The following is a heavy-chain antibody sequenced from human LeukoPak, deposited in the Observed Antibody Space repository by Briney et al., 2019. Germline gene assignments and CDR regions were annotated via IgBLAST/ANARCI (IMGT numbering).Heavy chain of an antibody. V-gene: IGHV3-7*05. D-gene: IGHD5-18*01. J-gene: IGHJ4*02. CDR1: GFTFSDYW. CDR2: IKQDGSEK. Sequence: GGALRLSCAASGFTFSDYWMSWVRQSPGRGLEWVANIKQDGSEKYYVGSVKGRFTISRDNAKNSLYLQMNSLRVEDTAVYYCARVRAYTAMFDYWGQGTLVTVSS. CDR3: ARVRAYTAMFDY.